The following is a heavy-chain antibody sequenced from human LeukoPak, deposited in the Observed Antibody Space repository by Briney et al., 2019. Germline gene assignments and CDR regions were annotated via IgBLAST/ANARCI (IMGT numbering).Heavy chain of an antibody. Sequence: SVKVSCKASGYTFSSFGITWVRQAPGQWLEWMGWISGYNGNTHYAQRFQGRVTMTTDTSTTSAYMEVRSLRSDDTAVYYCARGLDSKDAFDFWGQGTLITVSP. D-gene: IGHD3-22*01. CDR2: ISGYNGNT. CDR1: GYTFSSFG. J-gene: IGHJ3*01. CDR3: ARGLDSKDAFDF. V-gene: IGHV1-18*01.